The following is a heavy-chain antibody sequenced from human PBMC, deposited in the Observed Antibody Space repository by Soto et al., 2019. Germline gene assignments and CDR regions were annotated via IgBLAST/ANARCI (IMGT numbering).Heavy chain of an antibody. J-gene: IGHJ6*02. V-gene: IGHV3-33*06. Sequence: GSLRLSCAASGFTFSSYGMHWVRQAPGKGLEWVAVIWYDGSNKYYADSVKGRFTISRDNSKNTLYLQMNSLRAEDTAVYYCAKYPSWRIEGIVYYYYGMDVWGQGTTVTVSS. CDR2: IWYDGSNK. D-gene: IGHD2-15*01. CDR1: GFTFSSYG. CDR3: AKYPSWRIEGIVYYYYGMDV.